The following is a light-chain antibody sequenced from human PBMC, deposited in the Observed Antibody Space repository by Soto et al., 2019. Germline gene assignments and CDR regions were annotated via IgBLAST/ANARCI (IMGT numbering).Light chain of an antibody. V-gene: IGKV3-20*01. J-gene: IGKJ5*01. CDR3: QQYGSSIT. CDR1: QSVSSSY. CDR2: GAS. Sequence: EIVLTQSPGTLSLSPGERATLSCRASQSVSSSYLAWYQQKPGQAHRLLIYGASSRATGIPDRFSDSGSGTDFTLTISRLEPEDFAVYYCQQYGSSITFGQGTRLEIK.